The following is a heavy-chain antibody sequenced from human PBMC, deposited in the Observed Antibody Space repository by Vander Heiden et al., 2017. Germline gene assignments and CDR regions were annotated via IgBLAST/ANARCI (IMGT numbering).Heavy chain of an antibody. J-gene: IGHJ4*01. D-gene: IGHD5-18*01. V-gene: IGHV3-30-3*01. CDR2: ISYDGSNK. CDR1: GFTFSSYA. Sequence: QVKLVESGGGVVQPGRSLRLSCAASGFTFSSYAMHWVRQAPGKGLEWVAVISYDGSNKYYADSVKGRFTISRDNSKNTLYLQMNSLRAEDTAVYYCARDRRLKGYSYGYTFDYWGHGTLITVSS. CDR3: ARDRRLKGYSYGYTFDY.